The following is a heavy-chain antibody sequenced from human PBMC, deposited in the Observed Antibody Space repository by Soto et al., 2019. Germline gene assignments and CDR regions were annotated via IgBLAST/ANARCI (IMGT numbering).Heavy chain of an antibody. CDR3: ARGADDVGSESAFDI. V-gene: IGHV1-69*04. Sequence: QVQLVQSGPEVKKPGSSVKVSCQVSGGTFSTYGITWVRQAPGQGLEWMGRIIPILDIADYAQKFQGRVTITADRSTNTAYMELSSLRSEDTAVYYCARGADDVGSESAFDIWGQGTMVTVSS. J-gene: IGHJ3*02. CDR1: GGTFSTYG. CDR2: IIPILDIA. D-gene: IGHD2-2*03.